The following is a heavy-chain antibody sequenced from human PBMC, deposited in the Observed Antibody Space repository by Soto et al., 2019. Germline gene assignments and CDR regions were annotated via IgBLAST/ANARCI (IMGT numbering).Heavy chain of an antibody. CDR1: GGSVSSGSYY. J-gene: IGHJ6*02. D-gene: IGHD3-16*01. V-gene: IGHV4-31*03. Sequence: SETLSLTCTVSGGSVSSGSYYWSWIRQHPGKGLEWIGYVYYSGSTYYNPSLESRVFISVDTSKNQFSLKLTSVTAADTAVDYCARVLTGYYYYGMDVWGQGTTVTVSS. CDR3: ARVLTGYYYYGMDV. CDR2: VYYSGST.